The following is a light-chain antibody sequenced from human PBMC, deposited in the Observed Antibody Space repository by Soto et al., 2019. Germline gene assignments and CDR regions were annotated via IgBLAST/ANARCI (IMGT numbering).Light chain of an antibody. CDR3: KHYFSYPYA. CDR2: KAS. Sequence: DIQVTQSPATLSASVGDTVSITCRASQSVLTWLAWYQQKPGKAPNLLIYKASRLRDGVPSRFSGSGSGTDFTLTISSLQPGDFASYFCKHYFSYPYAFGQGTKLEI. J-gene: IGKJ2*01. CDR1: QSVLTW. V-gene: IGKV1-5*03.